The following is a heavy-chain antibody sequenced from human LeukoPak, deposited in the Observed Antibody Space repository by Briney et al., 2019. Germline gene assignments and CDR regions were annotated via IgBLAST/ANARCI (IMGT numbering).Heavy chain of an antibody. CDR3: AREGEPWLVSNWFDP. J-gene: IGHJ5*02. CDR2: INPNSGGT. Sequence: ASVKVSCKASGYTFTGYYMHWVRQAPGQGLEWMGWINPNSGGTNYAQKFQGRVTMTRDTSISTAYMELSRLRSDDTAVYYCAREGEPWLVSNWFDPWGQGTLVTASS. V-gene: IGHV1-2*02. CDR1: GYTFTGYY. D-gene: IGHD6-19*01.